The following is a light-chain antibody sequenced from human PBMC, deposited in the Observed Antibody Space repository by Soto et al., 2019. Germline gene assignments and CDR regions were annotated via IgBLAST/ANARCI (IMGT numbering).Light chain of an antibody. CDR2: GAS. J-gene: IGKJ1*01. CDR1: QSVSNNY. Sequence: EIVLTQSPGTLSLSPVERATLSCRASQSVSNNYLAWYQQNPGQAPRLLIYGASNRATGIPDRFSGSGSGTDFTLTISRLEPEDFAVYYCQQYGSSGTFGQGTKVDIK. V-gene: IGKV3-20*01. CDR3: QQYGSSGT.